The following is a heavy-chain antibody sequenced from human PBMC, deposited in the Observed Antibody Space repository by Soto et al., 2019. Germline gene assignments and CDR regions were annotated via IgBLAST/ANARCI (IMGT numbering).Heavy chain of an antibody. J-gene: IGHJ4*02. V-gene: IGHV1-2*02. CDR2: INPNSGDT. CDR1: GYAFTGYY. Sequence: ASVKVSCKSSGYAFTGYYIHWVRQAPGQGLEWMGWINPNSGDTNYAQKFQGRVTMTRDTSFSTAYMELSSLRSDDTAVYYCATRYSYVHFWGQGTLVTVSS. CDR3: ATRYSYVHF. D-gene: IGHD5-18*01.